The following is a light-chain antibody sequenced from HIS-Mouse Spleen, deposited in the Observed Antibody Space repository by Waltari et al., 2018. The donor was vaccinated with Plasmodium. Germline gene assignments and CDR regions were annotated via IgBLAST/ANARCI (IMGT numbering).Light chain of an antibody. J-gene: IGLJ1*01. CDR1: SSAVGCSNY. V-gene: IGLV2-14*01. CDR2: EVS. CDR3: SSYTSSSTLDV. Sequence: QSALTQPASVSVSPGQSITISCTGTSSAVGCSNYVSWYQQHPGKAPKLMIYEVSNRPSGVSNRFSGSKSGNTASLTISGLQAEDEADYYCSSYTSSSTLDVFGTGTKVTVL.